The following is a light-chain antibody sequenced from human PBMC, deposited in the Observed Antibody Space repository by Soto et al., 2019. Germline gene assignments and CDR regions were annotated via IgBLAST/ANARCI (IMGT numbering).Light chain of an antibody. CDR2: GAS. J-gene: IGKJ5*01. CDR3: QQYNNWIPIT. CDR1: QGLNRN. Sequence: TKCALTLAESPGETATLSCTTSQGLNRNLAWYQQKLGQAPRVLIYGASTRAAGIPARFSGSGSGTEFILTIISLQSADFAGYYCQQYNNWIPITFGQGTRLEIK. V-gene: IGKV3-15*01.